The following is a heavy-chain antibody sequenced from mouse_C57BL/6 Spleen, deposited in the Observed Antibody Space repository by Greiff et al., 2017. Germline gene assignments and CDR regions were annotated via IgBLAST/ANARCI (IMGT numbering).Heavy chain of an antibody. V-gene: IGHV1-82*01. J-gene: IGHJ2*01. CDR2: IYPGDGDT. D-gene: IGHD4-1*01. CDR1: GYAFSSSW. Sequence: VQLQQSGPELVKPGASVKISCTASGYAFSSSWLNWVKQRPGKGLEWIGRIYPGDGDTNYNGKFKGKATLTADKSSSTAYMQLSSLTSEDSAVYFCARKRDWDNDFDYWGQGTTLTVSS. CDR3: ARKRDWDNDFDY.